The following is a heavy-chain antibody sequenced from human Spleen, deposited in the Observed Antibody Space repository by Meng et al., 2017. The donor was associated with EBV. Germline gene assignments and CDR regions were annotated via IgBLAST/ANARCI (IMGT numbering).Heavy chain of an antibody. CDR3: TTDEQGARF. CDR1: EFTFTDAW. V-gene: IGHV3-15*02. CDR2: IKRRIDADGTR. Sequence: VHLVECGGALVKPGGSLTLSCAVFEFTFTDAWMNWVRQAPGKGLEWVARIKRRIDADGTRDYDAPVKGRFIISRDDSKFMVYLQMNNLKVEDTAMYYCTTDEQGARFWGQGTLVTVSS. D-gene: IGHD1/OR15-1a*01. J-gene: IGHJ4*02.